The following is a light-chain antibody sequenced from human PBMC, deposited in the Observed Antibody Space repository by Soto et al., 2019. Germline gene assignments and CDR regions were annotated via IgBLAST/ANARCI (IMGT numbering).Light chain of an antibody. CDR1: QTISTY. V-gene: IGKV1-39*01. CDR3: QQSYSIPLT. CDR2: AAS. J-gene: IGKJ4*01. Sequence: DVQMTQSPSSLSASVGDRVTITCRASQTISTYLRWYQQKPGKAPKLLIYAASDLQSGVPSRFSGSGSGTDFSLTISSLQPEDFATYYCQQSYSIPLTFGGGTKVEIK.